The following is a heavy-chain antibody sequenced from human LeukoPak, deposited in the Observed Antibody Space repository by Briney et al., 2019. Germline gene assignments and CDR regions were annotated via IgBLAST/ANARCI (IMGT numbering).Heavy chain of an antibody. CDR1: GFTFSSYG. Sequence: GGSLRLSCAASGFTFSSYGMSWVRQAPGKGLEWVSAISGSGGSTYYADSVKGRFTISRDNSKNTLYLQMNSLRAEDTAVYYCATSPGVISYFDYWGQGTLVTVSS. D-gene: IGHD3-3*02. J-gene: IGHJ4*02. V-gene: IGHV3-23*01. CDR3: ATSPGVISYFDY. CDR2: ISGSGGST.